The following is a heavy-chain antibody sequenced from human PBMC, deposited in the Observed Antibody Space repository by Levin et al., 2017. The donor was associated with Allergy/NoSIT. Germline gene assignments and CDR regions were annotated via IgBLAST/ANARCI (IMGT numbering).Heavy chain of an antibody. Sequence: GGSLRLSCAASGFTFSSYAMSWVRQAPGKGLEWVSAISGSGGSTYYADSVKGRFTISRDNSKNTLYLQMNSLRAEDTAVYYCATRFTNYYGSQKPVGYFDLWGRGTLVTVSS. V-gene: IGHV3-23*01. D-gene: IGHD3-10*01. CDR1: GFTFSSYA. CDR2: ISGSGGST. CDR3: ATRFTNYYGSQKPVGYFDL. J-gene: IGHJ2*01.